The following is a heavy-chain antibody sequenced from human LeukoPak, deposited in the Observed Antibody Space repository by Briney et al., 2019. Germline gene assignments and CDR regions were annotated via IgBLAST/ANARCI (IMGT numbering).Heavy chain of an antibody. CDR2: IIPIFGTA. CDR3: AREVSAGIDHFDY. CDR1: GGTFSSYA. J-gene: IGHJ4*02. D-gene: IGHD6-13*01. Sequence: SVKVSCKASGGTFSSYAISWVRQAPGQGLEWMGGIIPIFGTANYAQKFQGRVTITADESTSTAYMELSSLRSEDTAVYYCAREVSAGIDHFDYRGQGTLVTVSS. V-gene: IGHV1-69*13.